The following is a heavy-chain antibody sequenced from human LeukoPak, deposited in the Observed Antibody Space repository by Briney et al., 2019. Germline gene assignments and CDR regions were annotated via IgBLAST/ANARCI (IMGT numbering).Heavy chain of an antibody. CDR1: GFTFSSYA. D-gene: IGHD3-10*01. CDR3: AKERDYRVSTSCDY. Sequence: GRSLRLSCAASGFTFSSYAMHWVRQAPGKGLEWMAVISYDGKVTYYADSVKGRFTISRDNSKNTLYLQMTGLRGEDTALYYCAKERDYRVSTSCDYWGQGTQVTVSS. CDR2: ISYDGKVT. V-gene: IGHV3-30*04. J-gene: IGHJ4*02.